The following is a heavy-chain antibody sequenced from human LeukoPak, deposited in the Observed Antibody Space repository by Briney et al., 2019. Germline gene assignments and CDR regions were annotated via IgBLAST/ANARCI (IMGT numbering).Heavy chain of an antibody. J-gene: IGHJ6*02. V-gene: IGHV3-21*01. CDR1: GFTFSSYS. Sequence: GGSLRLSCAASGFTFSSYSMNWVRQAPGKGLEWVSSISSSSSYIYYADSVKGRFTISRDNAKNSLYLQMNSLRAEDTAVYYCARVGHYYYGMDVWGQGTTVTVS. CDR3: ARVGHYYYGMDV. CDR2: ISSSSSYI.